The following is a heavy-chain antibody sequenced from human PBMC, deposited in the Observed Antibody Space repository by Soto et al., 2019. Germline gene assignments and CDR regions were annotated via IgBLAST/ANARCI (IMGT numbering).Heavy chain of an antibody. CDR2: IYYSGST. J-gene: IGHJ6*03. CDR1: GGSISSYY. V-gene: IGHV4-59*01. D-gene: IGHD2-15*01. CDR3: ARRSGYCSGGSCHTGARDYYYYMDV. Sequence: SETLSLTCTVSGGSISSYYWSWIRQPPGKGLEWIGYIYYSGSTNYNPSLKSRVTISVDTSKNQFSLKLSSVTAADTAVYYCARRSGYCSGGSCHTGARDYYYYMDVWGKGTTVTVSS.